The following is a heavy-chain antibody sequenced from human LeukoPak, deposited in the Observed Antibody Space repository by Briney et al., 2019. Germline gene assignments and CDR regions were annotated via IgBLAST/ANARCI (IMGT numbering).Heavy chain of an antibody. Sequence: GGSLRLSCAASGFTFSGYAMSWVRQAPGKGLEWVSAITGSGGSTYYADSVKGRFTISRDNSKNTLYLQMNSLRAEDTAVYYCAKDLSRRYYDVYYFDYWGQGTLVTVSS. CDR3: AKDLSRRYYDVYYFDY. J-gene: IGHJ4*02. CDR1: GFTFSGYA. D-gene: IGHD3-16*01. V-gene: IGHV3-23*01. CDR2: ITGSGGST.